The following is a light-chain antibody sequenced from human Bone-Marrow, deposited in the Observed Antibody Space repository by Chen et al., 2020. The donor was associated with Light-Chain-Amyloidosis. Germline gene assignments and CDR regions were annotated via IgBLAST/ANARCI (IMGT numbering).Light chain of an antibody. CDR3: QSADSSGTYEVI. J-gene: IGLJ2*01. V-gene: IGLV3-25*03. Sequence: SYELTQPPSVSVSPGQTARITCSGDDLPTKYAYWYQQKPGQDPVLVINRDTERPSGISERFSGSSSGTTATLTISGVQAEDEADYHCQSADSSGTYEVIVGGGTKLTVL. CDR1: DLPTKY. CDR2: RDT.